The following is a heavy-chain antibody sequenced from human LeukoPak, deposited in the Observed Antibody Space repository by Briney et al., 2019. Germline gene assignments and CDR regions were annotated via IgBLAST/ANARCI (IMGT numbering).Heavy chain of an antibody. J-gene: IGHJ4*02. V-gene: IGHV3-30*04. CDR2: ISYHGSDK. D-gene: IGHD2-15*01. CDR1: GFTFSNFA. Sequence: GGSLRLSCAASGFTFSNFAMHWVRQAPGKGLEWVTVISYHGSDKFYADSVKGRFTVSRDNSKNTLYLQMNSLRAEDTAVYYCATQPCSGGRCYLDYWGQGTLVTVSS. CDR3: ATQPCSGGRCYLDY.